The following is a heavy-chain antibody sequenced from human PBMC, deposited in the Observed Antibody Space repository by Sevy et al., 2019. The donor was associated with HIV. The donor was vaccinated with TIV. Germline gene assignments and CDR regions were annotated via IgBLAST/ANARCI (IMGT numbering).Heavy chain of an antibody. V-gene: IGHV3-7*01. J-gene: IGHJ4*02. CDR2: IKGDGSDK. D-gene: IGHD3-16*01. Sequence: LSLTCAASGFTFSANWMNWVRQAPGKGLGWVANIKGDGSDKHYVDSVEGRFTISRDNAKNLLYLQMNSLRVEDTAVYYCAHETFGRFESWGQGTLVTVSS. CDR3: AHETFGRFES. CDR1: GFTFSANW.